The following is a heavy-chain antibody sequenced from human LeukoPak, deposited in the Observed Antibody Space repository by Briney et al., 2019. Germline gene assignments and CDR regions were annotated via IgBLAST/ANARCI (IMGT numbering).Heavy chain of an antibody. CDR1: GYTFTKYY. CDR2: INPSSGGT. Sequence: ASVKVSCKASGYTFTKYYMFWVRQAPGQGLEWMGRINPSSGGTDYAQKFQGRVTMTRDTSISTAYMELSRLRSDDTAVYYCARSRITMVRGAADYWGQGTLVTVSS. D-gene: IGHD3-10*01. J-gene: IGHJ4*02. CDR3: ARSRITMVRGAADY. V-gene: IGHV1-2*06.